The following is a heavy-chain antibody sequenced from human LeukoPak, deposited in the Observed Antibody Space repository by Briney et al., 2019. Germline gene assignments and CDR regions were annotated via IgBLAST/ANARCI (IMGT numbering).Heavy chain of an antibody. Sequence: SQTLSLTCAISGDSVFSNSAAWNWIRQSPSRGLEWLGRTYYRSKWYNDYAVSVKSRITINPDTSKNQSSLQLNSVTPEDTAVYYCARENLDTAMVFYYYHYYMDVWGKGTTVTVSS. D-gene: IGHD5-18*01. CDR1: GDSVFSNSAA. J-gene: IGHJ6*03. CDR2: TYYRSKWYN. V-gene: IGHV6-1*01. CDR3: ARENLDTAMVFYYYHYYMDV.